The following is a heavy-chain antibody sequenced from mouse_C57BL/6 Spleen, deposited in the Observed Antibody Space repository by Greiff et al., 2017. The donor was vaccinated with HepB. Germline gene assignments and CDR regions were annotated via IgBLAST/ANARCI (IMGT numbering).Heavy chain of an antibody. CDR1: GYTFTEYT. J-gene: IGHJ3*01. CDR3: ARHDPLKTWFAY. CDR2: FYPGSGSI. V-gene: IGHV1-62-2*01. Sequence: VQLQQSGAELVKPGASVKLSCKASGYTFTEYTIHWVKQRSGQGLEWIGWFYPGSGSIKYNEKFKDKATLTADKYSRTVYIELSRLTSENSAVYFCARHDPLKTWFAYWGQGTLVTVSA.